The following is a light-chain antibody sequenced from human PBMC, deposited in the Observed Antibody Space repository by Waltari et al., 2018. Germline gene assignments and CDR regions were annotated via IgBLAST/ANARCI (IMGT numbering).Light chain of an antibody. CDR1: NIGSKS. J-gene: IGLJ2*01. V-gene: IGLV3-21*04. Sequence: SYVLTQPPSVSVAPGKTARITCGGNNIGSKSVHWYQQKPGQAPVLVIYYDSDRPSGIPERLSGSNTGNTATLTISRVEAGDEADYYCQVWDSSSDPVVFGGGTKLTVL. CDR2: YDS. CDR3: QVWDSSSDPVV.